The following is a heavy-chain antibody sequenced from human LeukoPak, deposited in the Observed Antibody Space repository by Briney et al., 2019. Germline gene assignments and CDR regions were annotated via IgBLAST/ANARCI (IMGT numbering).Heavy chain of an antibody. D-gene: IGHD5-12*01. CDR3: ARGPSGYHNT. J-gene: IGHJ4*02. V-gene: IGHV3-30*02. Sequence: PGGSLRLSCAVSGFTLNSYGMHWVRQATGKGLEWVAFTRYDGSKENYADSVKGRFTISRDNSKNTLYLQMNGLRAEDTAVYYCARGPSGYHNTGGQGTLVTVSS. CDR1: GFTLNSYG. CDR2: TRYDGSKE.